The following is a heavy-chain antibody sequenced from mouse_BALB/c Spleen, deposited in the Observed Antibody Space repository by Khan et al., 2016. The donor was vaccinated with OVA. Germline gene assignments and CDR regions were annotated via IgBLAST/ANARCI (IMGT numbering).Heavy chain of an antibody. D-gene: IGHD1-2*01. CDR1: GYSITSGYG. CDR2: ISYSGST. CDR3: ARTARIKY. Sequence: EVELVESGPGLVKPSQLLSLTYTVTGYSITSGYGWNWIRQFPGNKLEWMGYISYSGSTNYNPSLKSRISITQDTSKNQFFLQLNSVTTEDTATYYCARTARIKYWGQGTTLTVSS. V-gene: IGHV3-2*02. J-gene: IGHJ2*01.